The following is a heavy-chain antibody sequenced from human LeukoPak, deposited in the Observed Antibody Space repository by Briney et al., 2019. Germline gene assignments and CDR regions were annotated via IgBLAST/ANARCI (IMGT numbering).Heavy chain of an antibody. CDR2: IYYSGST. CDR3: ARGMGSSLLTGAFDI. J-gene: IGHJ3*02. CDR1: GGSISSGDYY. D-gene: IGHD6-6*01. V-gene: IGHV4-30-4*01. Sequence: PSETLSPTCTVSGGSISSGDYYWSWIRQPPGKGLEWIGYIYYSGSTYYNPSLKSRVTISVDTSKNQFSLKLSSVTAADTAVYYCARGMGSSLLTGAFDIWGQGTMVTVSS.